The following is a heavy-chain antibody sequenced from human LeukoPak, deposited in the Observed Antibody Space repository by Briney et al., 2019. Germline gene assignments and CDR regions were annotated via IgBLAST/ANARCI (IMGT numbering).Heavy chain of an antibody. CDR2: IYTSGTT. CDR3: ARDQGSSWYGGWFDP. Sequence: SETLSLTCTVSGASISSYYWSWIRQPAGKGLEWIGRIYTSGTTNYNPSLKSRVTMSVDTSKNQFSLKLSSVTAADTAVYYCARDQGSSWYGGWFDPWGQGTLVTVSS. CDR1: GASISSYY. D-gene: IGHD6-13*01. J-gene: IGHJ5*02. V-gene: IGHV4-4*07.